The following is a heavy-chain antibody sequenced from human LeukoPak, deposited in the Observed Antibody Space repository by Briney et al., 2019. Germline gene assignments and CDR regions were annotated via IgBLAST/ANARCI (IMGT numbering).Heavy chain of an antibody. CDR3: ASEPYSYVFDH. J-gene: IGHJ4*02. V-gene: IGHV3-48*01. D-gene: IGHD5-18*01. Sequence: GGPLSLPCAASGFTFSSYSMIWLRQAPGKGLEWVSNISNSNNTIYHADSETRRFTIPRDHEKHSLYAKINPLRAEDSAVHICASEPYSYVFDHWGQGTLVTVSS. CDR1: GFTFSSYS. CDR2: ISNSNNTI.